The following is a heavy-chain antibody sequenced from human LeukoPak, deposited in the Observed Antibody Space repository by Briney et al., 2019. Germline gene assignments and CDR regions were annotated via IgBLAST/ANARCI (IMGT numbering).Heavy chain of an antibody. D-gene: IGHD6-19*01. CDR2: IYYSGGT. Sequence: SETLSLTCTVSGASISSYYRSWIRQSPGKGLEWIGHIYYSGGTSYNPSLKSRVTISIDTSKNQFSLKLSSVTAADTAVYYCARHSSGWYWFDPWGQGTLVTVSS. CDR3: ARHSSGWYWFDP. CDR1: GASISSYY. V-gene: IGHV4-59*08. J-gene: IGHJ5*02.